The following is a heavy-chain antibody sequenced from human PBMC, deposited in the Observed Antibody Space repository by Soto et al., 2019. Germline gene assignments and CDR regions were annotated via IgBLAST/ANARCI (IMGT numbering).Heavy chain of an antibody. CDR1: GFTFSSYE. J-gene: IGHJ6*02. Sequence: GGSLRLSCAASGFTFSSYEMNWVRQAPGKGLEWVSYISSSGSTIYYADSVKGRFTISRDNAKNSLYLQMNSLRAEDTAVYYCARDRGIAAAQTHYYYYGIDVWGQGTTVTVYS. V-gene: IGHV3-48*03. D-gene: IGHD6-13*01. CDR3: ARDRGIAAAQTHYYYYGIDV. CDR2: ISSSGSTI.